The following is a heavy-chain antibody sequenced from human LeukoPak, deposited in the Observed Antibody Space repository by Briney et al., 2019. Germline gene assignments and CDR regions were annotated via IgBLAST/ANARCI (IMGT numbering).Heavy chain of an antibody. J-gene: IGHJ4*02. CDR2: IYYSGST. D-gene: IGHD2-8*01. CDR1: GGSISSGGYY. V-gene: IGHV4-31*03. Sequence: SQTLSLTCSVSGGSISSGGYYWSWIRQHPGKGLEWIGYIYYSGSTDYNPSLKSRVTISVDTSKNQFSLKLSSVTAADTAVYYCARSLCGRTNGVCLFDSWGQGILVTVSS. CDR3: ARSLCGRTNGVCLFDS.